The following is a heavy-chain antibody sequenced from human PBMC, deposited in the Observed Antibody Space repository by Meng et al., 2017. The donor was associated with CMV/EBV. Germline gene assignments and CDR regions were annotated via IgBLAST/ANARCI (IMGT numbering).Heavy chain of an antibody. Sequence: GGSLRLSCAASGFTFNSYAMHWVRQTPGKGLEWVAAISYHGSNKYYADSVKGRFTISRDNSKNTLYLQMNSLRAEDTAVYYCATDSPISRWSQLVFDYWGQGTLVTVSS. J-gene: IGHJ4*02. CDR1: GFTFNSYA. CDR3: ATDSPISRWSQLVFDY. D-gene: IGHD6-6*01. CDR2: ISYHGSNK. V-gene: IGHV3-30-3*01.